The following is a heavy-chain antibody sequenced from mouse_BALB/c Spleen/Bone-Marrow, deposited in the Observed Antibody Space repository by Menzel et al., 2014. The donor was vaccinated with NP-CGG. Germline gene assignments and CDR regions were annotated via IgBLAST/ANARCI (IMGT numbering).Heavy chain of an antibody. V-gene: IGHV7-3*02. J-gene: IGHJ2*01. CDR2: IRNKAYSYTT. CDR3: ARDMGGLLFDY. Sequence: EVKVVESGGGLVQPGGSLRLSCAPSGFTFTDYYMNWVRQPPGKAIEWLGFIRNKAYSYTTEYSASVKGRFTISRDNSQSILYLQMNTLRAEDSATYYCARDMGGLLFDYWGQGTTLTVSS. CDR1: GFTFTDYY. D-gene: IGHD2-3*01.